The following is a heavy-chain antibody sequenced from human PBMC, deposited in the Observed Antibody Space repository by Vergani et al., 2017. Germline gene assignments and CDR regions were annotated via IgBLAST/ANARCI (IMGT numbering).Heavy chain of an antibody. V-gene: IGHV3-72*01. Sequence: EVQLVESGGGLVQPGGSLKLSCAASGFTFSGSAMHWVRQAPGKGLEWVGRIRNKADNYTTEYAASVKGRFTISRDDSKNSVYLQMNSLKSEDTAVYYCTRGPPDYWGQGTLVTVSS. CDR3: TRGPPDY. J-gene: IGHJ4*02. CDR2: IRNKADNYTT. CDR1: GFTFSGSA.